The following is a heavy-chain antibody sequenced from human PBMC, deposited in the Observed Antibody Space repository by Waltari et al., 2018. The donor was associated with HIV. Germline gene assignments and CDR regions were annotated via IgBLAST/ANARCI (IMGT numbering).Heavy chain of an antibody. Sequence: QGQLVQSGAEVKQSGASVRISCKASGYPFTNYDINWLRQATGQGLEWMGWMNPSTGNAGFAHNFQGRVVMTSDIPINTAYMELSGLASHDAAVYYCSTSRPGAMFGDAWGQGTLVTVSS. V-gene: IGHV1-8*02. D-gene: IGHD3-3*01. CDR2: MNPSTGNA. CDR1: GYPFTNYD. CDR3: STSRPGAMFGDA. J-gene: IGHJ5*02.